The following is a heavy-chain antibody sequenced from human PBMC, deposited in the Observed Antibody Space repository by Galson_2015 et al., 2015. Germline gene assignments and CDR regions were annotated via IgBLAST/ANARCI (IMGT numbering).Heavy chain of an antibody. CDR2: ISAYNGNT. J-gene: IGHJ4*02. V-gene: IGHV1-18*04. CDR1: GYTFTSYG. Sequence: LVKVSCKASGYTFTSYGISWVRQAPGQGLEWMGWISAYNGNTNYAQKLQGRVTITTDTSTSTAYMELRSLRSDDTAVYYCARDAQDSSGYYHKYYFDYWGQGTLVTVSS. D-gene: IGHD3-22*01. CDR3: ARDAQDSSGYYHKYYFDY.